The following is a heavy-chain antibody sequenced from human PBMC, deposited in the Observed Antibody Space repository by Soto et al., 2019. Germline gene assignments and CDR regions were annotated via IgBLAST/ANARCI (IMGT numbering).Heavy chain of an antibody. CDR2: IRNKANSYTT. D-gene: IGHD4-4*01. CDR1: GFAFSDHY. Sequence: EVQLVESGGGLVQPGGSLRLSCAASGFAFSDHYMDWVRQAPGKGLEWGARIRNKANSYTTEYVASVRGSFTVSRDDSKHSLYLQLNSLTTDDTAVYFCVSAGILTTPYYFDYWGQGTLVTVS. V-gene: IGHV3-72*01. CDR3: VSAGILTTPYYFDY. J-gene: IGHJ4*02.